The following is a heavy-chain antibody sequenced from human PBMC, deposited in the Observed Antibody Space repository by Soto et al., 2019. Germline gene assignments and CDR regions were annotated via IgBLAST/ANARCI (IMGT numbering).Heavy chain of an antibody. V-gene: IGHV1-2*02. CDR1: GYNFTAYY. J-gene: IGHJ5*02. CDR3: ARGGGRGYNELDP. D-gene: IGHD3-16*01. CDR2: INPNSGGT. Sequence: ASVKVSCKASGYNFTAYYMHWVRQAPGQGLEWMGWINPNSGGTYHGQNFQGRVTMTRDTSTTTAYMELASLRSDDTAVYYCARGGGRGYNELDPWGHGTLVTVSS.